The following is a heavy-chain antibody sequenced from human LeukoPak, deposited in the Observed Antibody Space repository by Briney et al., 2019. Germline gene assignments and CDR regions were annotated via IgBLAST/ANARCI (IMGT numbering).Heavy chain of an antibody. CDR3: ERVQDNWFDP. CDR1: GGSIRSSY. J-gene: IGHJ5*02. Sequence: SETLSLTCTVSGGSIRSSYWSWIRQPPGKGLEWIGYIYYSGSTNYNPSLKSRVTISVDTSKNQFSLKLSSVTAADTAVYYCERVQDNWFDPWGQGTLVTVSS. V-gene: IGHV4-59*01. CDR2: IYYSGST.